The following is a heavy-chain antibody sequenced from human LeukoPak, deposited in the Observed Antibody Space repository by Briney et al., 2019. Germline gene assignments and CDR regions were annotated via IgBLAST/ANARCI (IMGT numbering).Heavy chain of an antibody. V-gene: IGHV3-48*03. CDR2: ISSSGSNI. Sequence: QSGGSLRLSCAASGFSFSTYEMNWVRQAPGKGLEWVSYISSSGSNIYYADSVKGRFTISRDNAKNSLYLQMNSLRAEDTALYYCARGTPLVRGVVKWFDTWGQGTLVTVSS. J-gene: IGHJ5*02. CDR3: ARGTPLVRGVVKWFDT. D-gene: IGHD3-10*01. CDR1: GFSFSTYE.